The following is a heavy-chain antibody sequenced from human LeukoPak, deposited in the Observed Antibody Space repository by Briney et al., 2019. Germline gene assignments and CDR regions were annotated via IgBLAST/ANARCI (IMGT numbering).Heavy chain of an antibody. J-gene: IGHJ4*02. V-gene: IGHV3-66*01. D-gene: IGHD7-27*01. CDR3: ARDAELGNYYFDY. CDR2: IYSGGST. CDR1: GFTVSSNY. Sequence: PGGFLRLSCAASGFTVSSNYMSWVRQAPGKGLEWVSVIYSGGSTYYADSVKGRFTISRDNSKNTLYLQMNSLRAEDTAVYYCARDAELGNYYFDYWGQGTLVTVSS.